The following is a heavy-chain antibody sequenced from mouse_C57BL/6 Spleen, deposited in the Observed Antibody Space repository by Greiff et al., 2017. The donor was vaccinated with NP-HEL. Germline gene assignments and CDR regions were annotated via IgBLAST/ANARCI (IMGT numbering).Heavy chain of an antibody. Sequence: ESGPGLVKPSQSLSLTCSVTGYSITSGYYWNWIRQFPGNILEWMGYISYDGSNNYNPSLKNRISITRDTSKKQFFLKLNSVTTEDTATYYCARERRFLFDYWGQGTTLTVSS. CDR2: ISYDGSN. J-gene: IGHJ2*01. CDR1: GYSITSGYY. V-gene: IGHV3-6*01. CDR3: ARERRFLFDY.